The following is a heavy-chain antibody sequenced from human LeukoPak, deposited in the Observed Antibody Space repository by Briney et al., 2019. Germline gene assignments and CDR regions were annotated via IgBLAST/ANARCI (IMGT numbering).Heavy chain of an antibody. J-gene: IGHJ4*02. CDR1: GYTFTSYG. V-gene: IGHV1-18*01. D-gene: IGHD3-3*01. CDR2: ISAYNGNT. Sequence: GASVEVSCKASGYTFTSYGISWVRQAPGQGLEWMGWISAYNGNTNYAQKLQGRVTMTTDTSTSTAYMELRSLRSDDTAVYYCARGSYYDFWSGYSYYFDYWGQGTLVTVSS. CDR3: ARGSYYDFWSGYSYYFDY.